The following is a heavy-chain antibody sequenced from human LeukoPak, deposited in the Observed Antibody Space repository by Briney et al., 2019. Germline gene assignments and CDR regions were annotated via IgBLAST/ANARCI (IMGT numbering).Heavy chain of an antibody. CDR1: GGSISSGSYY. Sequence: ETLSLTCTVSGGSISSGSYYWSWIRQPPGKGLEWIGYICYSGSTNYNPSLKSRVTISVDASKNQFSLKLSSVTAADTAVYYCARDLSSGSSTWGQGTLVTVSS. CDR3: ARDLSSGSST. V-gene: IGHV4-61*01. CDR2: ICYSGST. D-gene: IGHD6-19*01. J-gene: IGHJ5*02.